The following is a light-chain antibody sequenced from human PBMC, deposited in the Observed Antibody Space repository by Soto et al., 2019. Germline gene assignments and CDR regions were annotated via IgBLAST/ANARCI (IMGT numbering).Light chain of an antibody. J-gene: IGKJ1*01. CDR1: QSVSSSY. CDR3: QQYGSSRET. CDR2: GAS. V-gene: IGKV3-20*01. Sequence: ETALTQSPGALSLSPWERATLCCRASQSVSSSYLAWYQQKPGQAPRLLIYGASSRATGIPDRFSGSGSGTDFTLTISRLEPEDFAVYYCQQYGSSRETFGQGTKVDNK.